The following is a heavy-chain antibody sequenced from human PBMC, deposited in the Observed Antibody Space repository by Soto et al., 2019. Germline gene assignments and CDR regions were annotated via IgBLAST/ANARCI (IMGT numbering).Heavy chain of an antibody. Sequence: GGSLRLSCAASGFTFNSYVMTWVRQAPGEGLEWVSSISRSGRGSAYYADSVTGRFTISRDNSENTLFLQMNNLRDEDTALYYCARGRYLDSSDYWVANLPFDHWGLGILVTVSS. D-gene: IGHD3-22*01. CDR1: GFTFNSYV. CDR3: ARGRYLDSSDYWVANLPFDH. V-gene: IGHV3-23*01. J-gene: IGHJ4*02. CDR2: ISRSGRGSA.